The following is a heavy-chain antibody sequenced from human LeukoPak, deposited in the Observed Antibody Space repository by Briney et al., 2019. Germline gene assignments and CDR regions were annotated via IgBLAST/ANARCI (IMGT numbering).Heavy chain of an antibody. J-gene: IGHJ2*01. D-gene: IGHD3-22*01. CDR1: VGPISSSSYY. Sequence: ADTLSLPCTVSVGPISSSSYYWAWIRQPPGKGLDWFGSSYYNGSTYYNPSLKSRVTISVDTSKNQFSLKLSSVTAADTAVYYCARLRHYDSSGYYPAGYFDLWGRGTLVTVSS. V-gene: IGHV4-39*01. CDR2: SYYNGST. CDR3: ARLRHYDSSGYYPAGYFDL.